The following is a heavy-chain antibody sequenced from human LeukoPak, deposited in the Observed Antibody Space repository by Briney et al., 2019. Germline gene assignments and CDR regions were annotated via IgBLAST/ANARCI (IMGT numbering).Heavy chain of an antibody. CDR2: IYTSGTT. Sequence: SETLSLTCAVSGYSIGSGYYWSWIRQPAGKGLEWIGRIYTSGTTNYNPSLKSRVTISVDTSKNQFSLKLSSVTAADTAVYYCAGNYYGSGSYYSEDRYWGQGTLVTVSS. J-gene: IGHJ4*02. CDR1: GYSIGSGYY. D-gene: IGHD3-10*01. V-gene: IGHV4-61*02. CDR3: AGNYYGSGSYYSEDRY.